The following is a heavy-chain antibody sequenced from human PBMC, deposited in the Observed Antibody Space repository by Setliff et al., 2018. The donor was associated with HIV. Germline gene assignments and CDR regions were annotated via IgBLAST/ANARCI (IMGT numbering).Heavy chain of an antibody. CDR2: IYSSGST. CDR3: ARDRDIVVVPASPQGYYYYMDV. D-gene: IGHD2-2*01. CDR1: GGSISSGNYY. J-gene: IGHJ6*03. Sequence: LSLTCTVSGGSISSGNYYWSWIQQPAGKGLEWIGRIYSSGSTNYNPSLKSRVTISINTSKNQFSLKLSSVTAADTAVYYCARDRDIVVVPASPQGYYYYMDVWGKGTTVTVSS. V-gene: IGHV4-61*02.